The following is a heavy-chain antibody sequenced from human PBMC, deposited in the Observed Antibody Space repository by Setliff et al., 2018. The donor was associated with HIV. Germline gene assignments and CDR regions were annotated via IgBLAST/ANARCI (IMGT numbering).Heavy chain of an antibody. CDR1: GFSLGTTGMC. Sequence: SGPTVVNPTQTLTLTCTVSGFSLGTTGMCVSWIRQPPGKALEWLARVDWDDDTHYNASLKTRLTISRDTSKCQVVLTMTKMDPVDTATYYCARIWSDNYGYRDSFDYWGQGTRFTVPQ. D-gene: IGHD5-18*01. J-gene: IGHJ4*02. CDR2: VDWDDDT. CDR3: ARIWSDNYGYRDSFDY. V-gene: IGHV2-70*11.